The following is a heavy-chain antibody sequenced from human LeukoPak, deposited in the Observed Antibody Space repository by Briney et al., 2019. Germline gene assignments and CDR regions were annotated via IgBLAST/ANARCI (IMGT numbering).Heavy chain of an antibody. J-gene: IGHJ4*02. D-gene: IGHD2-2*01. Sequence: GGSLRLSCAASGFTFSSYAMSWVRQAPGKGLEWVSAISGSGGSTYYADSVKGRFTISRDNSKTTLYLQMNSLRAEDTAVYYCAKDISCSSTSCYAPDYWGQGTLVTVSS. V-gene: IGHV3-23*01. CDR2: ISGSGGST. CDR3: AKDISCSSTSCYAPDY. CDR1: GFTFSSYA.